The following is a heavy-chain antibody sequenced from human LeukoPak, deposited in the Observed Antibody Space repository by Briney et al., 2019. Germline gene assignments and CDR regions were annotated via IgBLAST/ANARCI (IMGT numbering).Heavy chain of an antibody. D-gene: IGHD6-13*01. CDR1: GGSISTYY. CDR3: ARSRAAAGLDY. CDR2: IYYTGST. Sequence: SETLSLTCTVSGGSISTYYWSWIRQPPGKGLEWIGYIYYTGSTNYNPSLKSRVTISVVTSKNQFSLKLSSVTAADTAVYYCARSRAAAGLDYWGQGTLVTVSS. J-gene: IGHJ4*02. V-gene: IGHV4-59*08.